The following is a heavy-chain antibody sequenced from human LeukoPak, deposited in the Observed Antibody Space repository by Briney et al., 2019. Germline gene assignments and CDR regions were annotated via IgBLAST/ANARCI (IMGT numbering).Heavy chain of an antibody. CDR3: ARDKGVSSETYLDY. J-gene: IGHJ4*02. CDR2: ISGSGGST. CDR1: GFTFSSYA. V-gene: IGHV3-23*01. Sequence: PGGSLRLSCAASGFTFSSYAMSWVRQAPGKGLEWVSAISGSGGSTYYADSVKGRFTISRDNTKRSLYLQMNSLRAEDTAVYFCARDKGVSSETYLDYWGQGTLVTVAS. D-gene: IGHD3-10*01.